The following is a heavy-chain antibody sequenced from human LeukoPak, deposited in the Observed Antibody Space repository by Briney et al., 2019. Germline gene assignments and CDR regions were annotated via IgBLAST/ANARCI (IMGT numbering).Heavy chain of an antibody. V-gene: IGHV3-30*04. CDR2: IPYDGSNK. Sequence: GGSLRLSCAASGFTFSSYAMHWVRQAPGKGLEWVAVIPYDGSNKYYADSVKGRFTISRDNSKNTLYLQMNSLRAEDTAVYYCAREQGAFDIWGQGTMVTVSS. CDR1: GFTFSSYA. CDR3: AREQGAFDI. J-gene: IGHJ3*02.